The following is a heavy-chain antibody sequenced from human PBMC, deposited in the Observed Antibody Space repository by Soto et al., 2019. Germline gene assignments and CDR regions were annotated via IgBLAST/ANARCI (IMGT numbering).Heavy chain of an antibody. CDR3: ASGPAVADLSGPFDY. Sequence: QVQLVESGGGVVQPGRSLRLSCAASGFTFSSYGMHWVRQAPGKGLEWVAVIWYDGSNKYYADSVKGRFTISRDNSKNTLYLQMNSLRAEDTAVYYGASGPAVADLSGPFDYWGQGTLVTVSS. CDR1: GFTFSSYG. J-gene: IGHJ4*02. D-gene: IGHD6-19*01. CDR2: IWYDGSNK. V-gene: IGHV3-33*01.